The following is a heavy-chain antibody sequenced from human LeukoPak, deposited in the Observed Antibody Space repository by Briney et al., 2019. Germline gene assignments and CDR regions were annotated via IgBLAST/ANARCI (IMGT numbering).Heavy chain of an antibody. D-gene: IGHD3-10*01. V-gene: IGHV4-4*07. J-gene: IGHJ4*02. CDR1: GGSISSYY. CDR3: ARSGPYYYGSGSYYPDY. CDR2: IYTSGST. Sequence: KPSETLSLTCTVSGGSISSYYWSWIRQPAGKGLEWIGRIYTSGSTNYNPSLKSRVTMSVDTSKNQFSLKLGSVSAADTAVYYCARSGPYYYGSGSYYPDYWGQGTLVTVSS.